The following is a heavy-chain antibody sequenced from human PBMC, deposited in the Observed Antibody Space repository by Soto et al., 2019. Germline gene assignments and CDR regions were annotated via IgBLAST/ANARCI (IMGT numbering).Heavy chain of an antibody. CDR3: AKSLFGGGGGLSAD. V-gene: IGHV4-59*01. Sequence: QVQLHESGPGLVKPSETMSLTCTVSGGSISSYYWGWMRQPPGKGLEWIGDIYYTGTTNYHPSLKRPLTIAITSKNQFSLTLSSVTAADTAVYYCAKSLFGGGGGLSADWGRGTLVTVSP. D-gene: IGHD2-21*01. J-gene: IGHJ4*02. CDR1: GGSISSYY. CDR2: IYYTGTT.